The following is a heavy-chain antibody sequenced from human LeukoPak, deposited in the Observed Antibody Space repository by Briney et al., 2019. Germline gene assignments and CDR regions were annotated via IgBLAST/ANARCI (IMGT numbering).Heavy chain of an antibody. V-gene: IGHV3-7*05. CDR2: IKEDGSEK. CDR3: ARDWGAAGLWDY. D-gene: IGHD6-13*01. J-gene: IGHJ4*02. Sequence: GGSLRLSCASSGFTFSNYWMSWVRQAPGKGLEWVANIKEDGSEKDYVDSVKGRFTISRDNATNSLYLQMNSLRAEDTAIYYCARDWGAAGLWDYWGQGTLVTVSS. CDR1: GFTFSNYW.